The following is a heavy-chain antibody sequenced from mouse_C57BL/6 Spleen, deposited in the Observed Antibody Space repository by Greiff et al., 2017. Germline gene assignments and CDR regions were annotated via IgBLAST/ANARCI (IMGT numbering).Heavy chain of an antibody. CDR1: GYTFTSYG. V-gene: IGHV1-81*01. CDR3: ARPRDGYLYYAMDY. D-gene: IGHD2-3*01. CDR2: IYPRSGNT. Sequence: VQLQQSGAELARPGASVKLSCKASGYTFTSYGISWVKQRTGQGLEWIGEIYPRSGNTYYNEKFKGKATLTADKSSSTAYMELRSLTSEDSAVYFCARPRDGYLYYAMDYWGQGTSVTVSS. J-gene: IGHJ4*01.